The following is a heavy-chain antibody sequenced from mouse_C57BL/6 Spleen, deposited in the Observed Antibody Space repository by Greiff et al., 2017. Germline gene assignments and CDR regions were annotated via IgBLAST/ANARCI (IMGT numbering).Heavy chain of an antibody. D-gene: IGHD1-1*01. Sequence: EVKLLESGPGMVKPSQSLSLTCTVTGYSITSGYDWHWIRHFPGNKLEWMGYISYSGSTNYNPSLKSRISITHDTSKNHFFLKLNSVTTEDTATYYCARGELLSFAYWGQGTLVTVSA. CDR2: ISYSGST. CDR3: ARGELLSFAY. V-gene: IGHV3-1*01. CDR1: GYSITSGYD. J-gene: IGHJ3*01.